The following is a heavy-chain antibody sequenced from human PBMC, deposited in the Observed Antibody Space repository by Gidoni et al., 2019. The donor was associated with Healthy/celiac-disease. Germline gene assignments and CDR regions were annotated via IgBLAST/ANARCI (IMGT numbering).Heavy chain of an antibody. Sequence: QVQLVESGGVVVQPGRSRRLSCAASGFTFSSYAMHWVRQAPGKGLEWVAVISYDGSNKYYADSVKGRFTISRDNSKNTLYLQMNSLRAEDTAVYYCARDREGQWLVSYYFDYWGQGTLVTVSS. J-gene: IGHJ4*02. CDR3: ARDREGQWLVSYYFDY. CDR1: GFTFSSYA. CDR2: ISYDGSNK. D-gene: IGHD6-19*01. V-gene: IGHV3-30*04.